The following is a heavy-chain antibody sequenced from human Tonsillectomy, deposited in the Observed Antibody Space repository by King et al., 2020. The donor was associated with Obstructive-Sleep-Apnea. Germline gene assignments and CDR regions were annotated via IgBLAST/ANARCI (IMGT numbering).Heavy chain of an antibody. CDR3: ARDLAILRGDHPDNWWDF. Sequence: QLVQSGGGVVQPGRSLRLSCAASGFTFSGYSMHWVRQAPGKGREWGAVSLYDGSRTEYGDSVKGRFISSRDNSKNMVYLQMSSLRTDDTAMYFCARDLAILRGDHPDNWWDFWGQGILVTVSS. J-gene: IGHJ4*02. CDR2: SLYDGSRT. CDR1: GFTFSGYS. V-gene: IGHV3-33*01. D-gene: IGHD3-10*01.